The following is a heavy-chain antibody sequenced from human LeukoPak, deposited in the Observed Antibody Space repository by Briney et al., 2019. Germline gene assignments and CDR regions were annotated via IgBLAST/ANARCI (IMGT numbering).Heavy chain of an antibody. CDR1: GFTFSSYE. CDR3: ARAARHLRYPDY. V-gene: IGHV3-48*03. D-gene: IGHD3-9*01. CDR2: ISSSGSTI. Sequence: QSGGSLRLSCAASGFTFSSYEMNWVRQAPGKGLEWVSYISSSGSTIYYADSVKGRFTISRDNATNSLYLQMNSLRAEDTAVYYCARAARHLRYPDYWGQGTLVTVSS. J-gene: IGHJ4*02.